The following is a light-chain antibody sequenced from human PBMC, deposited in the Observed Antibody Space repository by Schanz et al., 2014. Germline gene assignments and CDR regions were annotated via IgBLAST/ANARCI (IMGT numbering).Light chain of an antibody. J-gene: IGLJ3*02. Sequence: QSVLTQPPSASGTPGQSVTISCSGVGRHYVYWYQQVPGAAPKLLIYDDYRRPSGVSDRFSASKSGSSASLAISGLQSDDEAHYYCATWDDSLRAWLFGGGTKLTVL. V-gene: IGLV1-47*01. CDR2: DDY. CDR1: VGRHY. CDR3: ATWDDSLRAWL.